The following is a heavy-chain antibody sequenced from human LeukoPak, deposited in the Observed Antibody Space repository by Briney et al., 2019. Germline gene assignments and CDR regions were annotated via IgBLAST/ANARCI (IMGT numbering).Heavy chain of an antibody. J-gene: IGHJ4*02. V-gene: IGHV3-9*01. CDR1: GFTFDDYA. CDR2: ISWNSGSI. CDR3: AKAHNYYYDSSGHPYYFDY. Sequence: GGSLGLSCAASGFTFDDYAMHWVRQAPGKGLEWVSGISWNSGSIGYADSVKGRFTISRDNAKNSLYLQMNSLRAEDTALYYCAKAHNYYYDSSGHPYYFDYWGQGTLVTVSS. D-gene: IGHD3-22*01.